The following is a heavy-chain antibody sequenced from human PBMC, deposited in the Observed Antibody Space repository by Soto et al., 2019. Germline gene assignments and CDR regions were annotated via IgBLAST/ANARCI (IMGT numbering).Heavy chain of an antibody. Sequence: GASVKVSCKASGGTFSSYAISWVRQAPGQGLEWMGGIIPIFGTANYAQKFQGRVTITADESTSTAYMELSSLRSEDTAVYYCARGSTIFGDSCLDYWGQGTLVTVSS. D-gene: IGHD3-3*01. CDR2: IIPIFGTA. J-gene: IGHJ4*02. CDR3: ARGSTIFGDSCLDY. V-gene: IGHV1-69*13. CDR1: GGTFSSYA.